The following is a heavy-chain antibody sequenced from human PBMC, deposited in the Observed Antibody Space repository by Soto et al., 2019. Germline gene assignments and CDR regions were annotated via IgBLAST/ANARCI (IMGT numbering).Heavy chain of an antibody. V-gene: IGHV3-30-3*01. CDR1: GFTFSSYA. Sequence: GGSLRLSCAASGFTFSSYAMHWVRQAPGKGLEWVAVISYDGSNKYYADSVKGRFTISRDNSKNTLYLQMNSLRAEDTAVYYCARARDLTYYYGSGSLGYYYYGMDVWGQGTTVTVSS. CDR2: ISYDGSNK. J-gene: IGHJ6*02. CDR3: ARARDLTYYYGSGSLGYYYYGMDV. D-gene: IGHD3-10*01.